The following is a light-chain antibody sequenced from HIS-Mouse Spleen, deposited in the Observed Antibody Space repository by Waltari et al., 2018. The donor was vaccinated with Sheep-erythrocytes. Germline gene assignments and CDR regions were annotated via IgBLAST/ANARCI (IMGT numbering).Light chain of an antibody. J-gene: IGLJ3*02. CDR3: SAYAGSNNWV. V-gene: IGLV2-8*01. CDR2: EVS. CDR1: SSDVGGYNY. Sequence: QSALTQPPSASGSPGQSVTISCTGTSSDVGGYNYVSWYQQHPGKAPKLMIYEVSKLPPGGPDRFSGSKSGNTASLTVSGLQAEDEADYYCSAYAGSNNWVFGGGTKLTVL.